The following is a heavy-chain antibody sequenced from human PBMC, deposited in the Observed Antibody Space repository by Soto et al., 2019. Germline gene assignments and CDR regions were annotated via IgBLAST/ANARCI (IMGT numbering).Heavy chain of an antibody. CDR1: GFTFSSYA. J-gene: IGHJ4*02. Sequence: EVQLLESGGGLVQPGGSLRLSCAASGFTFSSYAMSWVRQAPGKGLEWVSAISGSGGSTYYADSVKGRFTISRDNSKNTLYLQMNSLRAEDTAVYYCAKDPGPFSSYGDVTYYFDYWGQGTLVTVSS. CDR3: AKDPGPFSSYGDVTYYFDY. V-gene: IGHV3-23*01. D-gene: IGHD4-17*01. CDR2: ISGSGGST.